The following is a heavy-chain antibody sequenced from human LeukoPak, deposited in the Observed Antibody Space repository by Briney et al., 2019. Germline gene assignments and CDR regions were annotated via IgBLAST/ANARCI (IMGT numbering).Heavy chain of an antibody. V-gene: IGHV1-69*05. D-gene: IGHD3-10*01. J-gene: IGHJ5*02. Sequence: SVKFSCKASGGTFSSYAISWVRQAPGQGLEWVGGIIPIFGTANDAQKFQGRVTITTDESTSTACMELSSMRSEDTAVYYCANKGGSMVRGVITPNWFDPWGQGTLVTVSS. CDR3: ANKGGSMVRGVITPNWFDP. CDR1: GGTFSSYA. CDR2: IIPIFGTA.